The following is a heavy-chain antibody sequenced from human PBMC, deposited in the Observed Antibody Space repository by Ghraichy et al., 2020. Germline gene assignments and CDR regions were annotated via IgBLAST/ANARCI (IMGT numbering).Heavy chain of an antibody. CDR3: ARQGELRRRDLNWFDP. D-gene: IGHD1-26*01. CDR1: GGSISSSSYY. CDR2: IYYSGST. V-gene: IGHV4-39*01. J-gene: IGHJ5*02. Sequence: SQTLSLTCTVSGGSISSSSYYWGWIRQPPGKGLEWIGSIYYSGSTYYNPSLKSRVTISVDTSKNQFSLKLSSVTAADTAVYYCARQGELRRRDLNWFDPWGQGTLVTVSS.